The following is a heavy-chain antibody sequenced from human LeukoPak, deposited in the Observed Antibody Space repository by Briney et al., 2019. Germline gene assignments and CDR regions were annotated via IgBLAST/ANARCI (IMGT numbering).Heavy chain of an antibody. CDR3: ARNIWFGESSDAFDI. CDR2: INPNSGGT. D-gene: IGHD3-10*01. CDR1: GYTFTGYY. Sequence: ASVKVSCKASGYTFTGYYMHWVRQAPGQGLEWMGWINPNSGGTNYAQKFQGRVTMTRDTSISTAYMELSRLRSDDTAVYYCARNIWFGESSDAFDIRGQGTMVTVSS. V-gene: IGHV1-2*02. J-gene: IGHJ3*02.